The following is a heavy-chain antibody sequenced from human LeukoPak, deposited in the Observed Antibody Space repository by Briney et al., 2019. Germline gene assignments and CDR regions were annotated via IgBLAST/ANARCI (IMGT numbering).Heavy chain of an antibody. D-gene: IGHD2-2*01. V-gene: IGHV3-30*04. CDR2: ISYDGSNK. CDR1: GFTFSSYA. CDR3: AREGALPDCSSTSCYAWELDY. J-gene: IGHJ4*02. Sequence: GGSLRLSCEASGFTFSSYAMHWVRQAPGKGLEWVAVISYDGSNKYYADSVKGRFTISRDNAKNSLYLQMNSLRAEDTAVYYCAREGALPDCSSTSCYAWELDYWGQGTLVTVSS.